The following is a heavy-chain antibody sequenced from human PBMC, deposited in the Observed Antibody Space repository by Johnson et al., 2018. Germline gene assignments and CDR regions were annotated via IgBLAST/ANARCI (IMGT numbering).Heavy chain of an antibody. J-gene: IGHJ6*03. CDR3: ARGPPMTTVTTFYSYYMDV. CDR1: GFTFSSYS. Sequence: VQLVQSGGGLVQPGGSXRLSCAASGFTFSSYSMNWVRQAPGNGLVWVSVIYSGGSTYYAASVKGRFTLPRDNAKKSLYLQMTSLRAEDTAVYYCARGPPMTTVTTFYSYYMDVWGKGTTVTVSS. D-gene: IGHD4-17*01. CDR2: IYSGGST. V-gene: IGHV3-66*01.